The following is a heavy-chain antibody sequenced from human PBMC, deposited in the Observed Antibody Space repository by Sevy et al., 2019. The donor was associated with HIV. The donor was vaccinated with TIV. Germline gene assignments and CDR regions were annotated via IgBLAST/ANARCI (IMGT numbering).Heavy chain of an antibody. CDR3: TCGYGRFDF. V-gene: IGHV3-73*01. J-gene: IGHJ5*01. Sequence: GGSLRISCAASGFTFSDSAMFWVRQASGKGLEWVGRIRTKPNNYATALAASVKDRFTISRDDSKNTTYLQMSSLKAEDTALYFCTCGYGRFDFRGQGALVTVSS. CDR1: GFTFSDSA. D-gene: IGHD4-17*01. CDR2: IRTKPNNYAT.